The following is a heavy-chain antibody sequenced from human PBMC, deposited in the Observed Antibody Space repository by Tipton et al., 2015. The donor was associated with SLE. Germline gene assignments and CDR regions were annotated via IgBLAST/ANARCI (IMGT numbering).Heavy chain of an antibody. CDR2: IYYSGYT. CDR1: GDSIYGSRYY. V-gene: IGHV4-39*07. J-gene: IGHJ6*03. D-gene: IGHD5-18*01. CDR3: AGGGLGYSYYYYMDV. Sequence: TLSLTCTVSGDSIYGSRYYWGWIRQPPGKGLEWIGTIYYSGYTFYNPSLKSRVTISVDTSKNKFSLKLSSVTAADTAVYYCAGGGLGYSYYYYMDVWGKGTTVTVSS.